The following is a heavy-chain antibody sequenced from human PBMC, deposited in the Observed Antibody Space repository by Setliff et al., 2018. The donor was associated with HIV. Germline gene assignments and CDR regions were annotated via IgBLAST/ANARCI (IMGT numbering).Heavy chain of an antibody. Sequence: GGSLRLSCVASRFTFNDYWMSWVRQAPGKGLEWVANIDRDGSETNYVDSVKGRFTIFRDNAKSSMYLRMNSLRAEDTAVYYCAQAQTSVSGSYYQYLQHWGQGTLVTVSS. CDR2: IDRDGSET. V-gene: IGHV3-7*03. J-gene: IGHJ1*01. D-gene: IGHD3-10*01. CDR3: AQAQTSVSGSYYQYLQH. CDR1: RFTFNDYW.